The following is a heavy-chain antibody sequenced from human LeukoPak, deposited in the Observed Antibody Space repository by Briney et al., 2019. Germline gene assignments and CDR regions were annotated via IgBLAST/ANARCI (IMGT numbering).Heavy chain of an antibody. V-gene: IGHV3-72*01. D-gene: IGHD1-20*01. CDR1: GFTFSDHY. CDR2: TRNTPNSYTT. Sequence: GGSLRLSCAASGFTFSDHYMDWVRQAPGKGLEWVGRTRNTPNSYTTEYAASVEGRFTISRDNSKNSMYLQMNSLRPEDTAVYYCARITGASYSMDVWGQGTTVAVSS. CDR3: ARITGASYSMDV. J-gene: IGHJ6*02.